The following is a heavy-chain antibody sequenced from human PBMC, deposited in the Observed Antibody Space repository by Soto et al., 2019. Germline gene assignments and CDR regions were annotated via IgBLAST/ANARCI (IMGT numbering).Heavy chain of an antibody. J-gene: IGHJ4*02. CDR3: ARDYDYFDH. V-gene: IGHV4-61*01. CDR1: GGSFNSGSYY. CDR2: VYYTGRT. D-gene: IGHD3-16*01. Sequence: SETLSLTCTVSGGSFNSGSYYWSWICQSPGKGLEWIGYVYYTGRTSYNPSLKSRVTIFADTSKNQFSLMLTSVTAADTAVYYCARDYDYFDHWGQGIRVTVSS.